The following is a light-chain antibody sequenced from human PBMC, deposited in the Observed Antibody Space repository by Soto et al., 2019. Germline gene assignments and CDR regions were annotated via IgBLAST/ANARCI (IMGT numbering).Light chain of an antibody. J-gene: IGKJ1*01. Sequence: ALTQSPGSLSFSQLEIVTLSFMAIQSVMSNYLSWYQQKPGQPPRLLIYGASSRATGIPDRFSGSGSGTDFTLTISRLEPEDFAMYYCQQFGASLTWTFGQGTKVDIK. CDR1: QSVMSNY. CDR2: GAS. CDR3: QQFGASLTWT. V-gene: IGKV3-20*01.